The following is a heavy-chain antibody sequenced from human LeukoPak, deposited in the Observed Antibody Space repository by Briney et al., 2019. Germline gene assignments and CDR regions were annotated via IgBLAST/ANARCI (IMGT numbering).Heavy chain of an antibody. CDR1: GGSVSSYY. J-gene: IGHJ4*02. V-gene: IGHV4-4*07. Sequence: PSETLSLTCTVSGGSVSSYYWSWIRQPAGKGLEWIGHMYTTGSTNYNPSLKSRVTMAVDTSKNQFSLKMSSVTAADTAVYYCASSGSYDGPFFDYWGQGTLVTVSS. D-gene: IGHD1-26*01. CDR2: MYTTGST. CDR3: ASSGSYDGPFFDY.